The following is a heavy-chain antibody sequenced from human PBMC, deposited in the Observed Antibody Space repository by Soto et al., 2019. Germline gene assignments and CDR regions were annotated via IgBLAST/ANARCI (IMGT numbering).Heavy chain of an antibody. CDR3: ALYGNVDY. CDR2: IKNQFEGATT. J-gene: IGHJ4*02. D-gene: IGHD1-1*01. Sequence: DVQLVESGGGLVKPGGPLRLSCAASGFTLSNAWVSWVRQAPGKGLEWVGRIKNQFEGATTDYAAPVKGRVTISRDNSKTMLYLQMSGLITDDTPVYYCALYGNVDYGGQGTLVTVSS. CDR1: GFTLSNAW. V-gene: IGHV3-15*01.